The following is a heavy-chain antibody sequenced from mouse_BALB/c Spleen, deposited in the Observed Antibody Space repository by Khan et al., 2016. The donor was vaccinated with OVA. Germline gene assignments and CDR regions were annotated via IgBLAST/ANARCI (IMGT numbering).Heavy chain of an antibody. Sequence: EVQLQESGPDLVKPSQSLSLTCTVTGYSITSGYSWHWIRQFPGNKLEWMGYIYYSGSIKYNPYFKSRISIARYTSKNQFFLKLNSVTTEDTATYYCARDGNYMDYWGQGTSVTVPS. V-gene: IGHV3-1*02. CDR2: IYYSGSI. J-gene: IGHJ4*01. CDR3: ARDGNYMDY. CDR1: GYSITSGYS. D-gene: IGHD2-1*01.